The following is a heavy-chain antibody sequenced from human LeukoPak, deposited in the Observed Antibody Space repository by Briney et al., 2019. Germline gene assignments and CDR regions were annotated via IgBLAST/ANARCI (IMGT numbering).Heavy chain of an antibody. CDR2: INPNSGGT. J-gene: IGHJ4*02. V-gene: IGHV1-2*02. CDR3: ARVPFNHLGFDY. CDR1: GYTFTGYY. Sequence: ASVKVSCKASGYTFTGYYMHWVRQAPGQGLEWMGWINPNSGGTNYAQKFQGRVTMTRDTSFSTAYMELSRLRSDDTAVYYCARVPFNHLGFDYWGQGTLVTVSS. D-gene: IGHD1-14*01.